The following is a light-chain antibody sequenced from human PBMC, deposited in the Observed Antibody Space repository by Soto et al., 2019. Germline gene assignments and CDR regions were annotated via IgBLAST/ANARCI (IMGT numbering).Light chain of an antibody. Sequence: TQSPSSLSASVGDRVTITCRASQDISSSYLAWYQQKPGQAPRLLIYGASNRATGIPDRFSGSGSGTDFTLTISRLEPEDFAVYYCQQYDNSPLTFGGGTKVDIK. CDR3: QQYDNSPLT. V-gene: IGKV3-20*01. CDR2: GAS. CDR1: QDISSSY. J-gene: IGKJ4*01.